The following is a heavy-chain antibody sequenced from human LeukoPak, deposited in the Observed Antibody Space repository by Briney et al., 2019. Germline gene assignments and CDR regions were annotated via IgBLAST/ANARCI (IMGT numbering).Heavy chain of an antibody. V-gene: IGHV1-18*01. D-gene: IGHD1-26*01. CDR1: GYTFTSYG. Sequence: ASVKASCKASGYTFTSYGISWVRQAPGQGLEWMGWISAYNGNTNYAQKLQGRVTMTTDTSTSTAYMELRSLRSDDTAVYYCARVSIVGATSWFDPWGQGTLVTVSS. J-gene: IGHJ5*02. CDR3: ARVSIVGATSWFDP. CDR2: ISAYNGNT.